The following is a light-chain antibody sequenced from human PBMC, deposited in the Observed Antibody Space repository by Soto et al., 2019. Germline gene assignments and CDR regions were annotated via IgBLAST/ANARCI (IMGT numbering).Light chain of an antibody. CDR1: QSVGSN. J-gene: IGKJ1*01. CDR2: GAS. V-gene: IGKV3-15*01. CDR3: QHYHNWPPWT. Sequence: EIVMTQSPATLPVSPGERATLSCWASQSVGSNLAWYQQKPGQAPRLLIYGASTRATGIPARFSGSGSGTEFTLTISSLQSEDFALYYCQHYHNWPPWTFGRGTKV.